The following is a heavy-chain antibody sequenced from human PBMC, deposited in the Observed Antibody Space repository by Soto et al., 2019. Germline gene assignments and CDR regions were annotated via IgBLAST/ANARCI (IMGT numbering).Heavy chain of an antibody. V-gene: IGHV5-51*01. D-gene: IGHD3-10*01. CDR2: IYPGDSDT. Sequence: PGESLKISCKGSGYSFTSYWIGWVRQMPGKGLEWMGIIYPGDSDTRYSPSFQGQVTISADKSISTAYLQWSSLKASDTAMSYCARHLGPITMVRGVMRRYYYYGMDVWGQGTTVTVSS. CDR3: ARHLGPITMVRGVMRRYYYYGMDV. J-gene: IGHJ6*02. CDR1: GYSFTSYW.